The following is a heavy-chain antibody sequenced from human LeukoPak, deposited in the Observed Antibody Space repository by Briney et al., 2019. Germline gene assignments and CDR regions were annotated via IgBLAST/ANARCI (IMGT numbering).Heavy chain of an antibody. Sequence: GGSLRLSCAASGLTFSSYGMHWVRQAPGKGLEWVAFIRYDGSKKYYADSVKGRFTISRDNSKNTLYLQMNSLRAEDTAVYYCAKDSYYCSSSSCPTYFYYMDVWGKGTTVTVSS. CDR2: IRYDGSKK. J-gene: IGHJ6*03. D-gene: IGHD2-2*01. V-gene: IGHV3-30*02. CDR3: AKDSYYCSSSSCPTYFYYMDV. CDR1: GLTFSSYG.